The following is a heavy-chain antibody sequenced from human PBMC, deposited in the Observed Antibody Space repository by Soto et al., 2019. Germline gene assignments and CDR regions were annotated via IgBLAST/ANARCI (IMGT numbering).Heavy chain of an antibody. CDR3: ARADPNCTNGVCNTSGFDY. CDR1: GYTFTGYY. Sequence: QVQLVQSGAEVKKPGASVKVSCKASGYTFTGYYMHWVRQAPGQGLEWMGWINPNSGGTTYAQKFQGWVTMTRDTSISTAYMELSRLRSDDTAVYYCARADPNCTNGVCNTSGFDYWGQGTLVTVSS. J-gene: IGHJ4*02. D-gene: IGHD2-8*01. V-gene: IGHV1-2*04. CDR2: INPNSGGT.